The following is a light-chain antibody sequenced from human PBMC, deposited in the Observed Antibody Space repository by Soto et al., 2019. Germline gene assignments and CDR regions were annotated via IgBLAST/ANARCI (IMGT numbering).Light chain of an antibody. J-gene: IGLJ2*01. CDR1: SSDVGNYNY. V-gene: IGLV2-11*01. Sequence: QSALTQPRSVSGSPGQSVTISCTGTSSDVGNYNYVSWYQQHPGKAPKLMIFDVTERPSGVPDRFSGSKSGNTASLTISGLQAEDEADYYCCSYIGSYTVVFGGGTKLTVL. CDR2: DVT. CDR3: CSYIGSYTVV.